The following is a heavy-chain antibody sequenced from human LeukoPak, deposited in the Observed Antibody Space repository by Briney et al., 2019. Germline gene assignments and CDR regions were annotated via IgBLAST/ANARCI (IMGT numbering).Heavy chain of an antibody. CDR2: IRSKAYGGTT. J-gene: IGHJ4*02. D-gene: IGHD2-2*02. CDR3: TRGGGGYCSSTSCYTNY. V-gene: IGHV3-49*04. Sequence: GGSLGLSCTASGFTFGDYAMSWVRQAPGKGLEWVGFIRSKAYGGTTEYAASVKGRFTISRDDSKSIAYLQMNSLKTEDTAVYYCTRGGGGYCSSTSCYTNYWGQGTLVTVSS. CDR1: GFTFGDYA.